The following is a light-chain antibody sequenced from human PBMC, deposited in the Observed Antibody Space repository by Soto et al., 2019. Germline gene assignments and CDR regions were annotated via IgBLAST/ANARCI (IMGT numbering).Light chain of an antibody. CDR1: SSDVGDYYY. V-gene: IGLV2-14*01. CDR2: GVT. Sequence: QSALTQPASVSGSPGQSITISCSGTSSDVGDYYYVSWYQQHPGKAPKLLIYGVTDRPSGVSHRFSGSRSDSTASLTISGLQAEDEADYYCYSYSAYTTLWVFGGGTKLTVL. J-gene: IGLJ3*02. CDR3: YSYSAYTTLWV.